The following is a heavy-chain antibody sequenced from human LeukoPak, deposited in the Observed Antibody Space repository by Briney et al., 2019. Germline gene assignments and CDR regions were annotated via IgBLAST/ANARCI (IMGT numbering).Heavy chain of an antibody. J-gene: IGHJ4*02. CDR3: AKYDLSSSWTRTGFEY. CDR2: ISGSGDST. Sequence: PGTSLRLSCAASGFTFSNYAMSWVRQAPGKGLEKISSISGSGDSTFHADSVKGRFTISRDNSKNTLYLHMNNLRVEDTAVYYCAKYDLSSSWTRTGFEYWGQGTLVTVSS. V-gene: IGHV3-23*01. D-gene: IGHD2-2*01. CDR1: GFTFSNYA.